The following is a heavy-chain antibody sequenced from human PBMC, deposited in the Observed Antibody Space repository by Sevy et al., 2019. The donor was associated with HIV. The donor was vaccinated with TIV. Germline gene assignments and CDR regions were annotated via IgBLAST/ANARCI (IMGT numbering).Heavy chain of an antibody. V-gene: IGHV3-23*01. D-gene: IGHD3-10*01. CDR1: GFIFNSYT. J-gene: IGHJ4*02. Sequence: GGSLRLSCAASGFIFNSYTMNWVRQAPGKGLEWVSAISGSGGTTYYADSVKGRFTISRDNSKKKVDLQMNSLTVEDTAVYYCAKGYGSGSSPDYWGQGTLVTVSS. CDR3: AKGYGSGSSPDY. CDR2: ISGSGGTT.